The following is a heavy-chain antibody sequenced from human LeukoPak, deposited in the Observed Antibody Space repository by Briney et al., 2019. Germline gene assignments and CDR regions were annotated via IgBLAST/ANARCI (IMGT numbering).Heavy chain of an antibody. D-gene: IGHD3-22*01. CDR2: IYYSGST. V-gene: IGHV4-39*07. CDR1: GGSISSYY. CDR3: ARLDYDSSGYYLLYAFDI. Sequence: SETLSLTCTVSGGSISSYYWGWIRQPPGEGLEWIGSIYYSGSTYYNSSLQSRVTISVDTSNNQFSLKLSSVTAADTAVYYCARLDYDSSGYYLLYAFDIWGQGTMVTVSS. J-gene: IGHJ3*02.